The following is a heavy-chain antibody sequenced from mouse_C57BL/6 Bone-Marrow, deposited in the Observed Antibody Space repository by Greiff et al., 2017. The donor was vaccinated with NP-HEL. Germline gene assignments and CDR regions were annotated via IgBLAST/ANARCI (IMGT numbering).Heavy chain of an antibody. CDR1: GFSLTSYG. J-gene: IGHJ4*01. V-gene: IGHV2-5*01. CDR2: IWRGGST. CDR3: AKGFYGSSSRAMDY. Sequence: VQLQQSGPGLVQPSQSLSITCTLSGFSLTSYGVHWVRQSPGKGLEWLGVIWRGGSTDYNAAFMSRLSITKDNSKSQVFFKMNSLQADDTAIYYCAKGFYGSSSRAMDYWGQGTSVTVSS. D-gene: IGHD1-1*01.